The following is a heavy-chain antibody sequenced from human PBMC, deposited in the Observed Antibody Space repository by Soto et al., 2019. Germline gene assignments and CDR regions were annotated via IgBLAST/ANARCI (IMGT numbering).Heavy chain of an antibody. CDR2: IQQAGSER. D-gene: IGHD1-26*01. J-gene: IGHJ4*02. Sequence: SLRLSCASSGFTFSIYWMIWVRQAPGKGLEWLANIQQAGSERYYVNSVKGRFTICRDNAKKSLYLQMNSLRTKDSAVYYCAGDLASGSLDYSGQGTLVTVSS. V-gene: IGHV3-7*03. CDR3: AGDLASGSLDY. CDR1: GFTFSIYW.